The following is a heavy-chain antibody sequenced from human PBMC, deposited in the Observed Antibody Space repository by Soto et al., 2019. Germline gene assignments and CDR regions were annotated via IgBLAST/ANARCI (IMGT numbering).Heavy chain of an antibody. V-gene: IGHV4-30-4*01. CDR3: ARDVHYYDSSGYYYFDY. J-gene: IGHJ4*02. Sequence: SSETLSLTCTVSGGSISSGDYYWSWIRQPPGKGLEWIGYIYYSGSTYYNPSLKSRVTISVDTSKNQFSLKLSSVTAADTAVYYCARDVHYYDSSGYYYFDYWGQGTLVTVSS. D-gene: IGHD3-22*01. CDR1: GGSISSGDYY. CDR2: IYYSGST.